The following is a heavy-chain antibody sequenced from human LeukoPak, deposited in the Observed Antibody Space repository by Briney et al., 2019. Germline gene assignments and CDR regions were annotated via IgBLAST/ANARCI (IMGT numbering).Heavy chain of an antibody. V-gene: IGHV3-21*05. D-gene: IGHD5-24*01. CDR3: ARGYKYAFDN. CDR2: IGFDSGNT. Sequence: GGSLRLSCAASGFTFSDYSMNWVRQAPGKGLEWISYIGFDSGNTNYADSVKGRFTISGENAKNSLYLQINSPRVDDAAVYYCARGYKYAFDNWGQGTLVTVSS. CDR1: GFTFSDYS. J-gene: IGHJ4*02.